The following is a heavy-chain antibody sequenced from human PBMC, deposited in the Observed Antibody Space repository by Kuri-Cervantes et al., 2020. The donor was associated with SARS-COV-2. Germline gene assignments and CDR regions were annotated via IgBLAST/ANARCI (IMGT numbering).Heavy chain of an antibody. J-gene: IGHJ3*02. CDR3: ARDRSTVVTPDAFDI. V-gene: IGHV3-73*01. D-gene: IGHD4-23*01. Sequence: GESLKISWAASGFTFSGSAMHRVRQASGKGLEWVCRIRSKANSYATAYAASVKGRFTISRDDSKNTAYLQMNSLKTEDTAVYYCARDRSTVVTPDAFDIWGQGTMVTVSS. CDR2: IRSKANSYAT. CDR1: GFTFSGSA.